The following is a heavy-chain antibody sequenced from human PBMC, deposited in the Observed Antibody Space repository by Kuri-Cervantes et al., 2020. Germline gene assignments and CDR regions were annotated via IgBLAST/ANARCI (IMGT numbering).Heavy chain of an antibody. CDR3: ARHSWKASYSSSSRGGFDY. D-gene: IGHD6-6*01. V-gene: IGHV4-39*01. J-gene: IGHJ4*02. CDR2: IIYNGGT. Sequence: SATLSLTSTVSDGSISSVIYYWRRVRQPPGKCLEWIGNIIYNGGTYYNLSLKSRVTISVDMSKNQFSLKLSSVTAADTAVYYCARHSWKASYSSSSRGGFDYWGQGTLVTVSS. CDR1: DGSISSVIYY.